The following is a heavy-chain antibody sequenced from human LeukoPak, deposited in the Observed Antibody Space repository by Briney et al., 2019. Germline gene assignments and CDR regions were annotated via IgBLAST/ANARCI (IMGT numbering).Heavy chain of an antibody. J-gene: IGHJ4*02. CDR2: ISAYNGNT. CDR3: ARDLFTMVRGVGSD. V-gene: IGHV1-18*01. D-gene: IGHD3-10*01. Sequence: GASVKVSCKASGYTFTSYGISWVRQAPRQGLEWMGWISAYNGNTNYAQKLQGRVTMTTDTSTSTAYMELRSLRSDDTAVYYCARDLFTMVRGVGSDWGQGTLVTVSS. CDR1: GYTFTSYG.